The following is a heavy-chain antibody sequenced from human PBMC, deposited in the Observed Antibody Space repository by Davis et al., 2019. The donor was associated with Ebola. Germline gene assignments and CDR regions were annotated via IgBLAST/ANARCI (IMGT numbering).Heavy chain of an antibody. CDR3: VRDRGVGASSNARSFDY. CDR2: IYSGGST. V-gene: IGHV3-53*01. J-gene: IGHJ4*02. CDR1: GFTVSSNY. D-gene: IGHD1-26*01. Sequence: GGSLRLSCAASGFTVSSNYMSWVRQAPGKGLEWVSVIYSGGSTYYADSVKGRFTISRHNSKNTLYLQMNSLRAEDTAVYYCVRDRGVGASSNARSFDYWGQGTLVTVSS.